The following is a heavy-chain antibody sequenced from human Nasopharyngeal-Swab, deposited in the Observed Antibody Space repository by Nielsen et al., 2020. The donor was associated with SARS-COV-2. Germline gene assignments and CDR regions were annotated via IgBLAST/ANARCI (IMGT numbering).Heavy chain of an antibody. CDR1: GDSISRSDDY. J-gene: IGHJ4*02. Sequence: SETLSLTCTVSGDSISRSDDYWGWIRQTPGKGLEWIVSTYRSGSGSAYYNPSLKSRVTISKVPSKNLFSLHLKSVTAADTAVYYCARIIRRRGWYSHVDYWGQGTLVTVSS. D-gene: IGHD6-19*01. CDR3: ARIIRRRGWYSHVDY. CDR2: TYRSGSGSA. V-gene: IGHV4-39*07.